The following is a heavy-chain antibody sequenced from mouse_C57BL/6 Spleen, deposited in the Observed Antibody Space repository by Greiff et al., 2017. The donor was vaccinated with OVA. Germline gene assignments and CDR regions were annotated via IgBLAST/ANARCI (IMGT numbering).Heavy chain of an antibody. CDR3: ARQPGGAY. V-gene: IGHV5-4*03. CDR1: GFTFSSYA. CDR2: ISDGGSYT. Sequence: EVTLVESGGGLVKPGGSLKLSCAASGFTFSSYAMSWVRQTPEKRLEWVATISDGGSYTYYPDNVKGRFTISRDNAKNNLYLQMSHLKSEDTAMYYCARQPGGAYWGQGTLVTVSA. J-gene: IGHJ3*01.